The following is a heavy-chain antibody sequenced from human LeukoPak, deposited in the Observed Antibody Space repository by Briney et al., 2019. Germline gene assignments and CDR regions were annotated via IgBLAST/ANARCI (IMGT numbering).Heavy chain of an antibody. J-gene: IGHJ6*03. CDR1: GFTVSSNC. Sequence: GGSLRLSCAASGFTVSSNCMSWVRQAPGKGLEWVSVIYSGGSTYYADSVRGRFTISRDNSKNTLYLQMNSLRAEDTAVYYCARTSGVPLYYYYMDVWGKGTTVTISS. D-gene: IGHD7-27*01. V-gene: IGHV3-66*01. CDR2: IYSGGST. CDR3: ARTSGVPLYYYYMDV.